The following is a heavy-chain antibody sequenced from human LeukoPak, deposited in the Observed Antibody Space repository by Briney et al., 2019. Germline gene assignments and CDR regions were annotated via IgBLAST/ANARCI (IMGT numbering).Heavy chain of an antibody. CDR1: GGSISISNYY. J-gene: IGHJ4*02. D-gene: IGHD1-26*01. Sequence: RSSETLSLTCTVSGGSISISNYYWGWIRQPPGRGLEWIGSISYSGTYYNPSLKSRLTISVDTSKNHFSLNLRSVTAADTAVYYCARRTSNPVGAIDYWGQGTLSPSPQ. CDR3: ARRTSNPVGAIDY. V-gene: IGHV4-39*01. CDR2: ISYSGT.